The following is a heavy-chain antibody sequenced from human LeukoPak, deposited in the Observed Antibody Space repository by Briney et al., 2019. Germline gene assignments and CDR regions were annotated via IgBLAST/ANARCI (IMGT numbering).Heavy chain of an antibody. V-gene: IGHV1-18*01. CDR2: ISAYNGNT. CDR1: GYTFTSYG. J-gene: IGHJ4*02. Sequence: ASVKVSCKASGYTFTSYGISWVRQAPGQGLEWMGWISAYNGNTNYAQKLQGRVTMTTDTSTSTAYMELRSLRSDDTAVYYCARDRRIVGATPIDYWGQGTLATVSS. D-gene: IGHD1-26*01. CDR3: ARDRRIVGATPIDY.